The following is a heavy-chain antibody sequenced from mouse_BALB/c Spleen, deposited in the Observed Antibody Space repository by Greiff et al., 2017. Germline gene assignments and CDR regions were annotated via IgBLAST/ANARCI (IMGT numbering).Heavy chain of an antibody. V-gene: IGHV2-2*02. CDR3: ARKGNDEDAMDY. Sequence: VQLVESGPGLVQPSQSLSITCTVSGFSLTSYGVHWVRQSPGKGLEWLGVIWSGGSTDYNAAFISRLSISKDNSKSQVFFKMNSLQANDTAIYYCARKGNDEDAMDYWGQGTSVTVSS. D-gene: IGHD2-12*01. CDR1: GFSLTSYG. J-gene: IGHJ4*01. CDR2: IWSGGST.